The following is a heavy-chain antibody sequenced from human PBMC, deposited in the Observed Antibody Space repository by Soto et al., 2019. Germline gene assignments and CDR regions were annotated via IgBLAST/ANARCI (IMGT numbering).Heavy chain of an antibody. CDR2: IYNSGST. CDR1: GGSVSSGDYY. D-gene: IGHD1-1*01. Sequence: SETLSLTCTVSGGSVSSGDYYWSWIRQPPGKSLEWIGHIYNSGSTYSNPSLKSRVTISVDTSKNQFSLKLSSVTAADTAVYYCARDQLEGNWFDPWGQGTLVTVSS. CDR3: ARDQLEGNWFDP. J-gene: IGHJ5*02. V-gene: IGHV4-30-4*01.